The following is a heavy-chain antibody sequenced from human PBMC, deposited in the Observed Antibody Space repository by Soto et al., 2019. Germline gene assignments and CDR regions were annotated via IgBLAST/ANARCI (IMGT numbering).Heavy chain of an antibody. Sequence: SETLSLTCTVSGGSVSSGSYYWSWIRQPPGKGLEWIGYIYYSGSTNYNPSLKSRVTISVDTSKNQFSLKLSSVTAADTAVYYCARDNVWRRGWSDPCDQGTLVTVSS. CDR1: GGSVSSGSYY. J-gene: IGHJ5*02. V-gene: IGHV4-61*01. CDR3: ARDNVWRRGWSDP. CDR2: IYYSGST. D-gene: IGHD3-16*01.